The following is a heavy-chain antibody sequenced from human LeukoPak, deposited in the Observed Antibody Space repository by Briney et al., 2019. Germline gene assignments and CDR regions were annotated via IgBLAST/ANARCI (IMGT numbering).Heavy chain of an antibody. CDR1: GGSFSGYY. CDR3: ARLGPAGFNYYGSGSYYKYFDY. Sequence: SETLSLTCAVYGGSFSGYYWSWIRQPPGKGLEWIGEINHSGSTNYNPSLKSRVTISVDTSKNQFSLKLSSVTAADTAVYYCARLGPAGFNYYGSGSYYKYFDYWGQGTLVTVSS. V-gene: IGHV4-34*01. CDR2: INHSGST. J-gene: IGHJ4*02. D-gene: IGHD3-10*01.